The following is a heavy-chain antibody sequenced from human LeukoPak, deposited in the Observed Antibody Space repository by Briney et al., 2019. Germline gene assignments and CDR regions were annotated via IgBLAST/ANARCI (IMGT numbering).Heavy chain of an antibody. J-gene: IGHJ4*02. CDR1: GFTFSSYG. CDR3: TKGVPAVYKVFDY. V-gene: IGHV3-30*02. CDR2: IRYDGSNK. D-gene: IGHD2-2*01. Sequence: GGSLRLSCAVSGFTFSSYGMHWVRQAPGKGLEWVASIRYDGSNKYYADSVKGRFTISRDNSKNTLYLQMNSLRAEDTAVYYCTKGVPAVYKVFDYWGQGTLVTVSS.